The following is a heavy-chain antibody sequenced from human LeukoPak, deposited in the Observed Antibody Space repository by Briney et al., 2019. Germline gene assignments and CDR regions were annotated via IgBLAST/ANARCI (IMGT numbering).Heavy chain of an antibody. J-gene: IGHJ5*02. CDR3: ARKWGFGFRWDNWFDP. D-gene: IGHD1-26*01. CDR1: GGSISSYY. CDR2: IYYSGST. Sequence: SETLSLTCTVSGGSISSYYWSWIRQPPGKGLEWIGYIYYSGSTNYNPSLKSRVTISVDTSKNQFSLKLSSVTAADTAVYYCARKWGFGFRWDNWFDPWGQGTLVTVSS. V-gene: IGHV4-59*12.